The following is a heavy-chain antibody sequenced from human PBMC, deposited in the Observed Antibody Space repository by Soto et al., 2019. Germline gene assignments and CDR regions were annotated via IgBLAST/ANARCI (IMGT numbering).Heavy chain of an antibody. Sequence: PSETLSLTCDVSCGSISSINWWSWVRQPPGKGLKWIGEIYHSGSTTYNPSLKSRVTISVDKSKNQFSLKLKSVTAADTAIYYCARGGGPDIAYGMDVWGQGTTVTVSS. J-gene: IGHJ6*02. D-gene: IGHD5-12*01. CDR2: IYHSGST. CDR1: CGSISSINW. CDR3: ARGGGPDIAYGMDV. V-gene: IGHV4-4*02.